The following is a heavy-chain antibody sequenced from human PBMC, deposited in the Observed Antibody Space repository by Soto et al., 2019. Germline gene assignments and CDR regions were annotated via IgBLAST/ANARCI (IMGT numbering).Heavy chain of an antibody. V-gene: IGHV1-69*01. CDR3: ARDGGRHSGGIDY. CDR2: IIPIFGTA. D-gene: IGHD1-26*01. J-gene: IGHJ4*02. CDR1: GGTFSSYS. Sequence: QGQLVQSGAEVKKPGSSVKVSCKASGGTFSSYSINWVRQAPGQGLEWMGEIIPIFGTANYAQKFQGRVTITADESTSTAYMELISLRSEDTAVYYCARDGGRHSGGIDYWGQGTLVTVSS.